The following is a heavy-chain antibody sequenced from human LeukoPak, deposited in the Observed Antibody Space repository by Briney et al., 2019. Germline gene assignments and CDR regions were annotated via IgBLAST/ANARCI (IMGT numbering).Heavy chain of an antibody. Sequence: GGSLRLSCAASGFTFSGSAMHWVRQASGKGLEGVGRIRSKANSYATAYAASVKGRFTISRDDSKNTAYLQMNSLKTEDTVVYYCTITGITSYYYYMDVWGKGTTVTVSS. J-gene: IGHJ6*03. CDR2: IRSKANSYAT. CDR3: TITGITSYYYYMDV. V-gene: IGHV3-73*01. CDR1: GFTFSGSA. D-gene: IGHD1-14*01.